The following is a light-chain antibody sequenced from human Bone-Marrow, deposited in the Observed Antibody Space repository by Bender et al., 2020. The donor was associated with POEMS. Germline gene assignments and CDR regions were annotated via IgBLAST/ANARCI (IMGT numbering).Light chain of an antibody. CDR3: SAWDDSLSGCV. CDR1: SSNIGNHG. J-gene: IGLJ2*01. V-gene: IGLV1-36*01. Sequence: QSVVTQPPSLSDAPRQRVTISCSGSSSNIGNHGVNWYQQLPGEAPKLLIYYDDLLTPGVSDRFSASKSGTSASLAISELQSEDDARYYCSAWDDSLSGCVFGGGTKLTVL. CDR2: YDD.